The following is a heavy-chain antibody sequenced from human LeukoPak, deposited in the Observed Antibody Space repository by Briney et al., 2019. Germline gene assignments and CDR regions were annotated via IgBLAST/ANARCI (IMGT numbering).Heavy chain of an antibody. CDR2: IDTTTGNP. D-gene: IGHD3-10*01. Sequence: ASVKVSCKASGYPFSAHFLNWVRQAPGQGLEWMGNIDTTTGNPRYAQDFTGRFVSSLDTSVSTAYLQITSLKADDTAAYYCVRGTPTPGMDYWGQGTQVTVSS. V-gene: IGHV7-4-1*02. CDR3: VRGTPTPGMDY. CDR1: GYPFSAHF. J-gene: IGHJ4*02.